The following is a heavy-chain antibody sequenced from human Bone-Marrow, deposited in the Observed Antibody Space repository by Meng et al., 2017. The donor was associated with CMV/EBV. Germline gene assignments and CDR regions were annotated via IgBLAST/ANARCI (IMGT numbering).Heavy chain of an antibody. D-gene: IGHD1-26*01. V-gene: IGHV3-72*01. CDR3: VRDSGDYYDDY. J-gene: IGHJ4*02. Sequence: GESLKISCAASGFTFSDHYMDWVRQAPGKGLEWVGRIRNKRDKVTTENAASVKGRFSISRDDSNQSVHLQMNSLKTEDTAVYYCVRDSGDYYDDYWGQGTLVTVSS. CDR1: GFTFSDHY. CDR2: IRNKRDKVTT.